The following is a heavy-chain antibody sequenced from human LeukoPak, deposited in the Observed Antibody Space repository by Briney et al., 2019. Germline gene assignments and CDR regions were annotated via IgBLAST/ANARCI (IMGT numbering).Heavy chain of an antibody. CDR2: IWYDGSNK. Sequence: GRSLRLSCAASGFTFSSYGMHWVRQAPGEGVEWVAVIWYDGSNKYYADSVKGRFTISRDNSKNTLYLQMNSLRAEDTAVYYCARDQISMPVNWGQGTLVTVSS. CDR3: ARDQISMPVN. CDR1: GFTFSSYG. V-gene: IGHV3-33*01. D-gene: IGHD2/OR15-2a*01. J-gene: IGHJ4*02.